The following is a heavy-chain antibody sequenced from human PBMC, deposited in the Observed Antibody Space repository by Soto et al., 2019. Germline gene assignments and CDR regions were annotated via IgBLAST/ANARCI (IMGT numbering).Heavy chain of an antibody. CDR2: IYYSGST. J-gene: IGHJ3*02. V-gene: IGHV4-31*03. CDR1: GGSISSGGYY. CDR3: ARDRRYYYGSGTGLPKKNAFDI. Sequence: QVQLQESGPGLVKPSQTLSLTCTVSGGSISSGGYYWSWIRQHPGKGLEWIGYIYYSGSTYYNPSLKSRVTISVDTSKNQFSLKLSSVTAADTVVYYCARDRRYYYGSGTGLPKKNAFDIWGQGTMVTVSS. D-gene: IGHD3-10*01.